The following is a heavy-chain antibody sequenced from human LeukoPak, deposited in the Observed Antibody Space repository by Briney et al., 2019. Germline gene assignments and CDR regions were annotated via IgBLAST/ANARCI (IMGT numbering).Heavy chain of an antibody. D-gene: IGHD4-17*01. CDR1: GYTFSNYA. CDR2: IIPIFGTA. V-gene: IGHV1-69*06. CDR3: ARDRPVTTGGDAFDI. J-gene: IGHJ3*02. Sequence: SVKVSCKTSGYTFSNYAISWVRQAPGQGLEWMGGIIPIFGTANYAQKFQGRVTITADKSTSTAYMELSSLRSEDTAVYYCARDRPVTTGGDAFDIWGQGTMVTVSS.